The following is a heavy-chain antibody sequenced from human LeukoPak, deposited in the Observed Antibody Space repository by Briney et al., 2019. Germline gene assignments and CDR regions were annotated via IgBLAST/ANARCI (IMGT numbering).Heavy chain of an antibody. D-gene: IGHD3-10*01. CDR3: AKDAARYYGSGSYFDY. Sequence: GGSLRLSCAASGFTFSSYGMHWVRQAPGKGLEWVAVISYDGSDKYYADTVKGRFNISRDNSKNTLYLQMNSLRDEDTAVYYCAKDAARYYGSGSYFDYWGQGTLVTVSS. CDR1: GFTFSSYG. J-gene: IGHJ4*02. CDR2: ISYDGSDK. V-gene: IGHV3-30*18.